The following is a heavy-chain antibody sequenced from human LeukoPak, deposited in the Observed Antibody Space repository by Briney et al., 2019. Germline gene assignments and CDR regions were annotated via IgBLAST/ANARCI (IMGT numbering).Heavy chain of an antibody. CDR2: IKSKIDGETT. CDR1: GFTFSKAW. Sequence: PGGTLRLSCAASGFTFSKAWMSLVRQAPGKGLEWVVRIKSKIDGETTDYAAPVKGRFTISRDDSKNTLYLQMSSLNPEDTAVYYCVTPLMKTSNYWGQGTLVTVTS. V-gene: IGHV3-15*01. J-gene: IGHJ4*02. D-gene: IGHD2-8*01. CDR3: VTPLMKTSNY.